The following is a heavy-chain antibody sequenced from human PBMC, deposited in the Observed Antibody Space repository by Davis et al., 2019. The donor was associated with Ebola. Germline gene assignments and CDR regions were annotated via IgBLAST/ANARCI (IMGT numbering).Heavy chain of an antibody. V-gene: IGHV3-21*01. Sequence: GESLKISCAASGFMFSSYWMSWVRQAPGKGLEWVSSISSSSSYIYYADSVKGRFTISRDNAKNSLYLQMNSLRAEDTAVYYCADGKTTAMVYWGQGTLVTVSS. CDR1: GFMFSSYW. CDR3: ADGKTTAMVY. J-gene: IGHJ4*02. D-gene: IGHD5-18*01. CDR2: ISSSSSYI.